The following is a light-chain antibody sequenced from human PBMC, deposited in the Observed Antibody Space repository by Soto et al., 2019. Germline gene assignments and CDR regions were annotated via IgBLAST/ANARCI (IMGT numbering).Light chain of an antibody. Sequence: EPVMTPSPATLSVSPGDRATLSCRADQSVSTYLAWYQQKSGQAPRLLIYGASSRATGIPARFSGSGSETQFTLTISSLQSEDFAVYYCQQYYNWPRAFGQGTKVDIK. CDR1: QSVSTY. J-gene: IGKJ1*01. V-gene: IGKV3-15*01. CDR2: GAS. CDR3: QQYYNWPRA.